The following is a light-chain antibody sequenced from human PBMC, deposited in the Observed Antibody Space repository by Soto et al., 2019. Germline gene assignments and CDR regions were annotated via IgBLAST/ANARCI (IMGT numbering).Light chain of an antibody. CDR3: SSYTSSSTYVV. Sequence: QSALTQPASVSGSHGQSITISCTGTSSDVGGYNYVSWYQQHPGKATKLMIYDVSNRPSGVSNRFSGSKSGNTASLTISGLQAEDEADYYCSSYTSSSTYVVFGGGTKLTVL. CDR1: SSDVGGYNY. J-gene: IGLJ2*01. CDR2: DVS. V-gene: IGLV2-14*01.